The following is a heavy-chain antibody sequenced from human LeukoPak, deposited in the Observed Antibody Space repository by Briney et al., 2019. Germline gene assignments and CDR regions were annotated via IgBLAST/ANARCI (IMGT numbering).Heavy chain of an antibody. J-gene: IGHJ3*02. V-gene: IGHV3-21*01. CDR2: ISSSSSYI. CDR1: GLTFSSYS. Sequence: GGSLRLSCAASGLTFSSYSMNWLRQAPGKGLEWVSSISSSSSYIYYADSVKGRFTISRDNAKNSLYLQMNSLRAEDTAVYYCARDSRGDDAFDIWGQGTMVTGSS. CDR3: ARDSRGDDAFDI. D-gene: IGHD2-15*01.